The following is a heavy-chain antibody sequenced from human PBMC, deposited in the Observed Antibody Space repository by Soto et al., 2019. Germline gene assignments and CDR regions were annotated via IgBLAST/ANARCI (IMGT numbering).Heavy chain of an antibody. Sequence: GESLKISCKGSVYNFTNYWIGWVRQMPGKGLEWMGIIYPGDSDTRYRPSFQGQVTISADKSISAAYLQWSSLKASDTAIYYCARQEGAKVLFYYGMDVWGQGTMVTVSS. V-gene: IGHV5-51*01. J-gene: IGHJ6*02. CDR1: VYNFTNYW. D-gene: IGHD1-26*01. CDR3: ARQEGAKVLFYYGMDV. CDR2: IYPGDSDT.